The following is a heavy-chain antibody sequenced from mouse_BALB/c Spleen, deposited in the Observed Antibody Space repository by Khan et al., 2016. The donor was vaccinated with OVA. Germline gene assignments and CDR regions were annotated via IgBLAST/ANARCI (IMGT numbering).Heavy chain of an antibody. D-gene: IGHD1-1*01. J-gene: IGHJ3*01. V-gene: IGHV1-7*01. CDR3: VNHGSSSAWFTY. CDR1: GYTFTNYW. CDR2: INPTTDYT. Sequence: QVRLQQSGAELAKPGASVKMSCKASGYTFTNYWMHWVKQRPGQGLEWIGYINPTTDYTEYNQIFKDKAILTADKSSSTAYMQLSSLTSEDSAVYYCVNHGSSSAWFTYWGQGTLVTVSA.